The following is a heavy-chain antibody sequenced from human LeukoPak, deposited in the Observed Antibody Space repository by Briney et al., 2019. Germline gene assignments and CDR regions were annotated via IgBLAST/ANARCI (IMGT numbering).Heavy chain of an antibody. CDR1: GFTFSSYG. J-gene: IGHJ4*02. V-gene: IGHV3-33*01. CDR3: ARMAGITMVRGELTFDY. CDR2: IWYDGSNK. D-gene: IGHD3-10*01. Sequence: PGRSLRLSCAASGFTFSSYGMHWVRQAPGKGLEWVAVIWYDGSNKYYADSVKGRFTISRDNSKNTLYLQMNSLRAEDTAVYYCARMAGITMVRGELTFDYWGQGTLVTVSS.